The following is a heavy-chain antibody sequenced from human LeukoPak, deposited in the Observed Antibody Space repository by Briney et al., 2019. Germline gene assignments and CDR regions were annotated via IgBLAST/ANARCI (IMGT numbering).Heavy chain of an antibody. V-gene: IGHV3-48*01. D-gene: IGHD3-22*01. J-gene: IGHJ4*02. Sequence: PGGSLRLSCAASGFTFSSYWMNWVRQAPGKGLEWVSYISSSSSTIYYADSVKGRFTISRDNAKNSLYLQMNSLRAEDTAVYYCARRDSSDFDYWGQGTLVTVSS. CDR1: GFTFSSYW. CDR2: ISSSSSTI. CDR3: ARRDSSDFDY.